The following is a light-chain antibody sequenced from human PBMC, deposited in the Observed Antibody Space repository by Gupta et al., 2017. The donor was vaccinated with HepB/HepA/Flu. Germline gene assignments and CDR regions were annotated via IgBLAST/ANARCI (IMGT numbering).Light chain of an antibody. J-gene: IGKJ1*01. CDR3: KQYVEAPWT. CDR2: GAS. V-gene: IGKV3-20*01. Sequence: ESVLMQSPGTLSLSPGERATLSCRATQSGTTSLAWYQQKPGQAPRLLIYGASNRAAGVPDRFSGSGSGTDFILKISRVEAEDVGVYYCKQYVEAPWTFGQGTKVETK. CDR1: QSGTTS.